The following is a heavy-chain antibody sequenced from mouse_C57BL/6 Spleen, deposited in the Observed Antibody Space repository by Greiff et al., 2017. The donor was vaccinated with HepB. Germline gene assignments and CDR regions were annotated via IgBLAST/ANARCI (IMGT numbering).Heavy chain of an antibody. CDR1: GYSFTSYY. D-gene: IGHD1-1*01. Sequence: VKLVESGPELVKPGASVKISCKASGYSFTSYYIHWVKQRPGQGLEWIGWIYPGSGNTKYNEKFKGKATLTADTSSSTAYMQLSSLTSEDSAVYYCARGDYYGSSYYAMDYWGQGTSVTVSS. CDR2: IYPGSGNT. CDR3: ARGDYYGSSYYAMDY. V-gene: IGHV1-66*01. J-gene: IGHJ4*01.